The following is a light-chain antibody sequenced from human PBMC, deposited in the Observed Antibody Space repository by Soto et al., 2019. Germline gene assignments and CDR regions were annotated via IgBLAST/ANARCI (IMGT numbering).Light chain of an antibody. J-gene: IGLJ1*01. CDR2: DVS. CDR3: FSYAGSYTFYV. CDR1: SSDVGGYNY. Sequence: QSALTQPRSVSGSPGQSVTISCTGTSSDVGGYNYVSWYQQHPGKAPKLMIYDVSKRPSGVPDRFSGSKSGNTASLTISGLQDEDEADYYCFSYAGSYTFYVFGTGTKLTVL. V-gene: IGLV2-11*01.